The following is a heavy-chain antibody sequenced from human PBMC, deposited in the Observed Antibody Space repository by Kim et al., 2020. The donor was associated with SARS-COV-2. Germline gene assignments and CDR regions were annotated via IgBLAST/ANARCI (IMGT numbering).Heavy chain of an antibody. D-gene: IGHD1-26*01. CDR2: INANSGIT. V-gene: IGHV7-4-1*04. J-gene: IGHJ6*02. CDR3: ARDSKVGASNDWFYYLGMDV. Sequence: ASVKVSCKASGYSFTSHNVNWVRQAPGQGLEWMGWINANSGITSYAQGFTGRFVFSLDTSLSVAYLQIDSLKADDTALYYCARDSKVGASNDWFYYLGMDVWGQGTTVTVSS. CDR1: GYSFTSHN.